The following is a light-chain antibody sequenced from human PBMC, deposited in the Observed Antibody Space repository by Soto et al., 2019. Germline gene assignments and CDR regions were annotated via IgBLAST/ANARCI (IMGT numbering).Light chain of an antibody. CDR1: SNDVGGYNY. Sequence: QSVLTQPASVSGSPGQSITISCTGTSNDVGGYNYVSWYQQYPDKAPTLIIYDVGNRPSGVSTRFSGSKSGNRASLTISGLQAEDEADYYCSSYTTTTSSCVFGTGTKVTVL. CDR3: SSYTTTTSSCV. CDR2: DVG. J-gene: IGLJ1*01. V-gene: IGLV2-14*01.